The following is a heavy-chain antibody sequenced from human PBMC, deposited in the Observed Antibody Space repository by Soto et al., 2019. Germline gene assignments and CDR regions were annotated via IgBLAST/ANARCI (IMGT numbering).Heavy chain of an antibody. D-gene: IGHD1-1*01. J-gene: IGHJ4*01. Sequence: QITLKESGPTLVKPTQTLTLTCTFSGFSLTTTSVAVGWIRQPPGKALEWLAIIYGSDDKFYSPSLKTRLTDTXXTSTSQVVLTMTNMVPVDTATYYCARRYDPYYFDYWGQGTLITVSS. V-gene: IGHV2-5*01. CDR3: ARRYDPYYFDY. CDR1: GFSLTTTSVA. CDR2: IYGSDDK.